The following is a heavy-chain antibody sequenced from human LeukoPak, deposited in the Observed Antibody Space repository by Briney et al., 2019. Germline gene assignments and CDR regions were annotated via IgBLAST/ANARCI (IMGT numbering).Heavy chain of an antibody. J-gene: IGHJ4*02. CDR1: GGSISSGGYY. CDR2: IYYSGST. D-gene: IGHD3-22*01. CDR3: ARGPTYYYDSSGYYDY. V-gene: IGHV4-31*03. Sequence: SETLSLTCTVSGGSISSGGYYWSWIRQHPGTGLEWIGYIYYSGSTYYNPPLKSRVTISVDTSKNQFSLKLSSVTAADTAVYYCARGPTYYYDSSGYYDYWGQGTLVTVSS.